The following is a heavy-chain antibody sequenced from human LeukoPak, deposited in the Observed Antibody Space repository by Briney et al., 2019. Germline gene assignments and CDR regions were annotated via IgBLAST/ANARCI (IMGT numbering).Heavy chain of an antibody. CDR1: GGSFSGYY. D-gene: IGHD3-3*01. J-gene: IGHJ6*03. Sequence: PSETLSFTCAVYGGSFSGYYWSWIRQPPGKGLEWIGEINHSGSTNYNPSLKSRVTISVGTSKNQFSLKLSSVTAADTAVYYCARGLRFLEWSPYYYYYMDVWGKGTPVTVSS. CDR3: ARGLRFLEWSPYYYYYMDV. CDR2: INHSGST. V-gene: IGHV4-34*01.